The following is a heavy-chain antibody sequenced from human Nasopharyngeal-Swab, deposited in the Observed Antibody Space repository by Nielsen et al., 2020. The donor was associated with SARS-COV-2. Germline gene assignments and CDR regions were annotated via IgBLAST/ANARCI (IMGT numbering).Heavy chain of an antibody. D-gene: IGHD3-10*01. CDR3: ARGTYYGSGRYYKHGMDV. J-gene: IGHJ6*02. CDR1: GGSISSGGYY. Sequence: GSLRLSCTVSGGSISSGGYYWSWIRQPPGKGLEWIGEINHSGSTNYNPSLKSRGTISVDTSKNQFSLKLSSVTAADTAVYYCARGTYYGSGRYYKHGMDVWGQGTTVTVSS. V-gene: IGHV4-39*07. CDR2: INHSGST.